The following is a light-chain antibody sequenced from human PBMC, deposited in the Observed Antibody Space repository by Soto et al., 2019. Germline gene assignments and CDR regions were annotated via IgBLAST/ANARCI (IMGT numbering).Light chain of an antibody. CDR1: KGISND. V-gene: IGKV1-6*01. Sequence: QLTQSPSPLPAPVGSTATINCRASKGISNDLAWYQQKPGKAPKLLIYAASSLQSGVPPRFSGSGSGTDFTLTISSLQTDDFGTYHCKQYNVHPKTFGKGTKVDIK. CDR2: AAS. CDR3: KQYNVHPKT. J-gene: IGKJ1*01.